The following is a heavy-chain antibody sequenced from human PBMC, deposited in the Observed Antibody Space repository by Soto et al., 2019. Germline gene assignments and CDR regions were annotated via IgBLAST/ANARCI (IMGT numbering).Heavy chain of an antibody. D-gene: IGHD2-15*01. CDR3: ARERRYCSGGSCYAYYYYYMDV. Sequence: SETLSLTCAVYGGSFSGYYWSWIRQPPGNGLEWIGEINHSGSTNYNPSLKSRVTISVDTSKNQFSLKLSSVTAADTAVYYCARERRYCSGGSCYAYYYYYMDVWGKGTTVTVSS. J-gene: IGHJ6*03. CDR2: INHSGST. V-gene: IGHV4-34*01. CDR1: GGSFSGYY.